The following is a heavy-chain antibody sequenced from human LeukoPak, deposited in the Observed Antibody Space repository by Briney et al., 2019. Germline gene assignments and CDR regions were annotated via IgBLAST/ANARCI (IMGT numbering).Heavy chain of an antibody. CDR3: ARDFFASGDYPTFDY. CDR2: MSGAT. J-gene: IGHJ4*02. D-gene: IGHD7-27*01. CDR1: GFTLSNYV. V-gene: IGHV3-69-1*01. Sequence: GGSLRLSCAASGFTLSNYVMSWVRQAPGKGLEWVSSMSGATYYADSVKGRFTISRDNAKNSLFLQMNSLRAEDTAVYYCARDFFASGDYPTFDYWGQGTLVTVSS.